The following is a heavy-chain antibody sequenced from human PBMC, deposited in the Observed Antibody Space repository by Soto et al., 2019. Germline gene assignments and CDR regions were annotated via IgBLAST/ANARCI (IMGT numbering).Heavy chain of an antibody. J-gene: IGHJ4*02. CDR2: IYNIGST. D-gene: IGHD3-3*01. V-gene: IGHV4-61*08. CDR1: GDSVTSGDYY. CDR3: ARDGEV. Sequence: QVQLQESGPGLVKPSETLSLTCTVSGDSVTSGDYYWNWIRQPPGKGLEWIGYIYNIGSTNYNPSLKSRDTISVDTSNNQFSLTLTSVTAADTAVYYCARDGEVWGQGTLVTVSS.